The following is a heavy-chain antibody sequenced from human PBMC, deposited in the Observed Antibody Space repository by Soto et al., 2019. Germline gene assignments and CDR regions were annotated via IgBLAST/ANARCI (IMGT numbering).Heavy chain of an antibody. CDR3: ARVGVDTAMDQYYGMDV. CDR2: INHSGST. CDR1: GGSFSGYY. D-gene: IGHD5-18*01. J-gene: IGHJ6*02. Sequence: QVQLQQWGAGLLKPSETLSLTCAVYGGSFSGYYWSWIRQPPGKGLEWIGEINHSGSTNYNPSLNSRVTISVDTSKNQCSLKLSSVTAADTAVYYCARVGVDTAMDQYYGMDVWCQATTVAVSS. V-gene: IGHV4-34*01.